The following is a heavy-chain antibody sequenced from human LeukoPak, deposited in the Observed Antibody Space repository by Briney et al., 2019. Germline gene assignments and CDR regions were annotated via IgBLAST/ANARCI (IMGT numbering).Heavy chain of an antibody. CDR2: IYYTGST. CDR3: ARGVVVPAAMNPYYMDV. D-gene: IGHD2-2*01. Sequence: SETLSLTCTVSGGSISSSTYYWGWIRQPPGKGLEWIGSIYYTGSTYHNPSLKSRVTISVDTSKNQFSLKLSSVTAADTAVYYCARGVVVPAAMNPYYMDVWGKGTTVTVSS. J-gene: IGHJ6*03. V-gene: IGHV4-39*07. CDR1: GGSISSSTYY.